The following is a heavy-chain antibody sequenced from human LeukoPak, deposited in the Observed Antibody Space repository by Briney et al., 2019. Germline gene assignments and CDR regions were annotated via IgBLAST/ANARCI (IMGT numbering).Heavy chain of an antibody. J-gene: IGHJ4*02. Sequence: GGSLRLSCAASGFTFSSYAMNWVRQAPGKGLEWVSVISSSGGTTYYSDSVKGRFIISRDNSKNKLYLQMNSLRAEDTAVYYCAKAGIAVPATPEYCGQGTQVTVSS. CDR2: ISSSGGTT. D-gene: IGHD6-19*01. CDR1: GFTFSSYA. V-gene: IGHV3-23*01. CDR3: AKAGIAVPATPEY.